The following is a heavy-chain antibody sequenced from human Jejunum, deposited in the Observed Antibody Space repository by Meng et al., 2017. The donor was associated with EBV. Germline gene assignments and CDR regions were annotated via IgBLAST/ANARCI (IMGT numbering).Heavy chain of an antibody. J-gene: IGHJ4*02. V-gene: IGHV3-30-3*01. Sequence: VEMVESRGVVVQPGRSLRISCAASGFTFSGHAMHWVRQAPGKGLKWVALISNDGNNKYYADSVKGRFTISRDNSKNTLYLQMNSLRVDDTALYYCTREWGADYWGQGTLVTVSS. D-gene: IGHD3-16*01. CDR1: GFTFSGHA. CDR2: ISNDGNNK. CDR3: TREWGADY.